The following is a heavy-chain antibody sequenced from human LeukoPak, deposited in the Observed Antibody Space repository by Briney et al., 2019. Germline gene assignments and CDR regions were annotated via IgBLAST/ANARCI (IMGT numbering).Heavy chain of an antibody. D-gene: IGHD7-27*01. V-gene: IGHV3-48*02. CDR3: AREDDSWGPNNLDL. CDR1: AFTFSDYS. CDR2: IDTSSSTM. Sequence: GGSLRLFCAASAFTFSDYSMNWVRQAPGKGLEWISYIDTSSSTMYYADSVMGRFTISRDNAKESLYLQMKSLRDEDTAVYYCAREDDSWGPNNLDLWGQGTMVTVSS. J-gene: IGHJ3*01.